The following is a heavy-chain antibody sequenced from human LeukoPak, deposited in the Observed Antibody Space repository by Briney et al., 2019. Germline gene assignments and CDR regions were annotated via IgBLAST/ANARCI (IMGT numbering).Heavy chain of an antibody. J-gene: IGHJ4*02. CDR3: ATALSVAGSFYFDY. CDR1: GGSISSGDYY. Sequence: PSETLSLTCTVSGGSISSGDYYWSWIRQPPGKGLEWIGYIYYSGSTSYNPSLKSRVTISVDTSKKQVSLKLSSVSAADTAVYYCATALSVAGSFYFDYWGQGTLVTVSS. D-gene: IGHD6-19*01. V-gene: IGHV4-61*08. CDR2: IYYSGST.